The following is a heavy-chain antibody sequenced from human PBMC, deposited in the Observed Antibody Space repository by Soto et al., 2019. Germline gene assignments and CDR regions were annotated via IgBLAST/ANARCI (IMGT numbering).Heavy chain of an antibody. CDR3: ARDYAYCSGGSCYTHDAFDT. CDR1: GGSISSGGYY. D-gene: IGHD2-15*01. Sequence: QVQLQESGPGLVKPSQTLSLTCTVSGGSISSGGYYWSWIRQHPGKGLEWIGYIYYSGSTYYNPSLKRSSNISVDTSKNQFSLKLSSVTAADTAVYYCARDYAYCSGGSCYTHDAFDTWGQGTMVTVSS. V-gene: IGHV4-31*01. J-gene: IGHJ3*02. CDR2: IYYSGST.